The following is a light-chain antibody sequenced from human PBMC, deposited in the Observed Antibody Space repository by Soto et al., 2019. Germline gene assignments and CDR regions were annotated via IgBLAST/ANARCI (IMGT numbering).Light chain of an antibody. V-gene: IGKV1-27*01. CDR1: QGLSNY. Sequence: DIQMTQSPSSLSASVGDRVTITCRASQGLSNYLAWYQQKPGKVPKLLIYAASTWQLGIPSRFSGSGSGTDFTLTISSLQPEDVATYYCQKHNSAPFTFGPGTKVDIK. J-gene: IGKJ3*01. CDR3: QKHNSAPFT. CDR2: AAS.